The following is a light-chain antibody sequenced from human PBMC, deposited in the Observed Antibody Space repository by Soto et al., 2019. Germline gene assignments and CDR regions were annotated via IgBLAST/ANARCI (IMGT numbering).Light chain of an antibody. V-gene: IGKV3-20*01. CDR3: QRYNNYSPT. J-gene: IGKJ2*01. Sequence: EIVLTQSPGTLSLSPGEGGTLSCRASQSISSSYLAWYQQKPGQSPRLLIYAASSRATGIPDRFSGSGSGTDFTLTISRLEPEDFAVYYCQRYNNYSPTFGQGTKLEIK. CDR1: QSISSSY. CDR2: AAS.